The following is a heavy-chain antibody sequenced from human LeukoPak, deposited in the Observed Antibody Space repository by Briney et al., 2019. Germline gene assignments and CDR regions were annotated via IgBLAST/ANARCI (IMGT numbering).Heavy chain of an antibody. Sequence: GRSLRLSCAASGFTFDDYAMHWVRQAPGKGLVWVSRINSDGSSTSYADSVKGRFTISRDNAKNTLYLQMNSLRAEDTAVYYCARGGQWLVGNWFDPWGQGTLVTVSS. V-gene: IGHV3-74*01. D-gene: IGHD6-19*01. CDR1: GFTFDDYA. CDR2: INSDGSST. CDR3: ARGGQWLVGNWFDP. J-gene: IGHJ5*02.